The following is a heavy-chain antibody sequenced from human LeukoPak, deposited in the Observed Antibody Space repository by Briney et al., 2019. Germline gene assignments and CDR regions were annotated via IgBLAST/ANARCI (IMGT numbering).Heavy chain of an antibody. CDR3: ARDSLPQQGYEGY. CDR1: GGTFSSYA. V-gene: IGHV1-69*04. D-gene: IGHD5-12*01. J-gene: IGHJ4*02. CDR2: IIPILGIA. Sequence: ASVKVFCKASGGTFSSYAISWVRQAPGQGLEWMGRIIPILGIANYAQRFQGRVTITADKSTSTAYMELSSLRSDDTAVYYCARDSLPQQGYEGYWGQGTLVTVSS.